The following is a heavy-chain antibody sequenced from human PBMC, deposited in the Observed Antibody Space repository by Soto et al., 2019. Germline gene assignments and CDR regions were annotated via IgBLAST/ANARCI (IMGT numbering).Heavy chain of an antibody. V-gene: IGHV3-13*01. D-gene: IGHD6-13*01. J-gene: IGHJ4*02. CDR3: ASGGWGSSWYEGGSRIDY. CDR1: GFTFSNYD. CDR2: IGAAGDT. Sequence: EVQLVESGGGLVQPGGSLRLSCAASGFTFSNYDMHWVRQVTGKGLEWVSAIGAAGDTYYLDSLKGRFTISRENAKNPLYLEMKRRRAEDTAVYYCASGGWGSSWYEGGSRIDYWGQGALVTVSS.